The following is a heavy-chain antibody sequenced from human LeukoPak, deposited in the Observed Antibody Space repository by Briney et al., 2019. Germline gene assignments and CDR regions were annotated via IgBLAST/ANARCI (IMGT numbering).Heavy chain of an antibody. CDR3: AKDLGPSRGYSYGPLDY. J-gene: IGHJ4*02. D-gene: IGHD5-18*01. Sequence: GGSLRLSCAASGFTFSSYGMHWVRQAPGKGLEWVAFIRYDGSNKYYADPVKGRFTISRDNSKNTLYLQMNSLRAEDTAVYYCAKDLGPSRGYSYGPLDYWGQGTLVTVSS. V-gene: IGHV3-30*02. CDR1: GFTFSSYG. CDR2: IRYDGSNK.